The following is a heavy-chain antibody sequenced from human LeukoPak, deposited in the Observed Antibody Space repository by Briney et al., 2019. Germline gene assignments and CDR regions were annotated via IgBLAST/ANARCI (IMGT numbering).Heavy chain of an antibody. Sequence: SETLSLTCTVSGGSIRSYFWSWIQQPPGKGLEWIGYIYYTGNTNYNPSLKSRVTISIDTSKNQFSLKLTSVTAADTAVYYCARFSTIWYLGEHWGQGTLVTVPS. CDR2: IYYTGNT. J-gene: IGHJ1*01. CDR1: GGSIRSYF. CDR3: ARFSTIWYLGEH. D-gene: IGHD6-13*01. V-gene: IGHV4-59*01.